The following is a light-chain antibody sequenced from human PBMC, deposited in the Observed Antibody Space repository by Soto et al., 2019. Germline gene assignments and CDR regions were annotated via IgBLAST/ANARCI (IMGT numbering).Light chain of an antibody. CDR3: QHYYSSPWT. CDR1: QSVLSSSNNKNC. J-gene: IGKJ1*01. V-gene: IGKV4-1*01. Sequence: DIVRTQSPDSLAVSLGERATINCKSSQSVLSSSNNKNCLAWYQQKSGQPPKLLIYWASTRESGVPDRFRGSGSGTDFTLTISSLQAEDVAAYYCQHYYSSPWTFGQGTRVEIK. CDR2: WAS.